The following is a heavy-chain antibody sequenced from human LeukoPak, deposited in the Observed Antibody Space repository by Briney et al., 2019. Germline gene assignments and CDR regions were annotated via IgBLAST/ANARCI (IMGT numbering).Heavy chain of an antibody. CDR1: GFTFDYW. Sequence: GGSLRLSCVGYGFTFDYWMSWVRQAPGKGLEWVANINDDESEKYYVDSVKGRFTVSRDNARSSLFLQMNNLNAEDTAIYFCARVSTRSGTTYYFDYWGQGTLVTVSS. J-gene: IGHJ4*02. CDR2: INDDESEK. D-gene: IGHD3-10*01. CDR3: ARVSTRSGTTYYFDY. V-gene: IGHV3-7*01.